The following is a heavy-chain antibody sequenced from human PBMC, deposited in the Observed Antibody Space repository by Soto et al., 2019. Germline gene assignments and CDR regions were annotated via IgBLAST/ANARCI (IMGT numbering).Heavy chain of an antibody. CDR1: GYTFTSYG. CDR3: ARDGMVVRGVITHNWFDP. D-gene: IGHD3-10*01. J-gene: IGHJ5*02. V-gene: IGHV1-18*01. CDR2: ISAYNGNT. Sequence: GASVKVSCKASGYTFTSYGISWVRQAPGQRLEWMGWISAYNGNTNYAQKLQGRVTMTTDTSTSTAYMELRSLRSDDTAVYYCARDGMVVRGVITHNWFDPWGQGTLVTVSS.